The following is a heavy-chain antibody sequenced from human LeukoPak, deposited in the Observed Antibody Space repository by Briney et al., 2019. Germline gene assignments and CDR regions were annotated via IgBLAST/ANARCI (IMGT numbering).Heavy chain of an antibody. D-gene: IGHD5-12*01. J-gene: IGHJ4*02. CDR1: GYTFTDYY. V-gene: IGHV1-2*02. Sequence: ASVKVSCKASGYTFTDYYIHWVRQAPGQGLEWMGWINPNSGGTNYEQKFQGRVTMTRDTSITTAYMDLSSLISDDTAVYYCARAYSGFEAFDYWGQGTLVTVSS. CDR3: ARAYSGFEAFDY. CDR2: INPNSGGT.